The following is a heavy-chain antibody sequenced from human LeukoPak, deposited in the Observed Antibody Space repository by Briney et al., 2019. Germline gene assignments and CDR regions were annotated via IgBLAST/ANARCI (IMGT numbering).Heavy chain of an antibody. CDR2: INAGNGNT. V-gene: IGHV1-3*01. D-gene: IGHD2-15*01. CDR3: ARVRGVAATFGY. Sequence: ASVKVSCKASGYTFTSYAMHWVRQAPGQRLEWMGWINAGNGNTKYSQKFQGRVTITRDTSASTAYMELSSLRPEDTAVYYCARVRGVAATFGYWGQGTLVTVSS. CDR1: GYTFTSYA. J-gene: IGHJ4*02.